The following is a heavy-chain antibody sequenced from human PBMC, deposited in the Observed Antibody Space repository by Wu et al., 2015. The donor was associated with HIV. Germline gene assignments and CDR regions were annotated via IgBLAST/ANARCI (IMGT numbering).Heavy chain of an antibody. J-gene: IGHJ5*02. CDR3: ARDSTKTTDSSGNGGWFDP. D-gene: IGHD3-22*01. V-gene: IGHV1-46*01. CDR1: GYTFTSYY. Sequence: QVQLVQSGAEVKKPGASVKVSCKASGYTFTSYYMHWVRQAPGQGLEWMGIINPSGGSTSYAQKFQGRVTMTRDTSTSTVYMELSSLRSEDTAVYYCARDSTKTTDSSGNGGWFDPWGQGTLVTVSS. CDR2: INPSGGST.